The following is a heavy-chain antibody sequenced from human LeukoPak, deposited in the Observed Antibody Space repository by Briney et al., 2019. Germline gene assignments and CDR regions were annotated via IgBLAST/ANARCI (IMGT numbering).Heavy chain of an antibody. D-gene: IGHD3-22*01. CDR2: ISSSGAST. Sequence: HPGGSLRLSCAASGFTFSTYAMHWVRQAPGKGLEYLSAISSSGASTYYADSVKGRFTISRDNSKNTLYLQMNSLRAEDTAVYYCATWYYYDSSDYYLADYWGQGTLVTVSS. V-gene: IGHV3-64*04. J-gene: IGHJ4*02. CDR3: ATWYYYDSSDYYLADY. CDR1: GFTFSTYA.